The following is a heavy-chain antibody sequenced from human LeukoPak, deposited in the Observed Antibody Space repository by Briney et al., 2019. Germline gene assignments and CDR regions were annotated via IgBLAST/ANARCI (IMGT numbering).Heavy chain of an antibody. J-gene: IGHJ6*03. D-gene: IGHD3-3*01. CDR3: ARGEYDFWSGYLSLQGSFHMDV. CDR2: INPSGGST. V-gene: IGHV1-46*01. Sequence: GASVKVSCKASGYTFTSYYMHWVRQAPGQGLEWMGIINPSGGSTSYAQKFQGRVTMTRDTSTSTVYKELSSLRSEDTAVYYCARGEYDFWSGYLSLQGSFHMDVWGKGTTVTVSS. CDR1: GYTFTSYY.